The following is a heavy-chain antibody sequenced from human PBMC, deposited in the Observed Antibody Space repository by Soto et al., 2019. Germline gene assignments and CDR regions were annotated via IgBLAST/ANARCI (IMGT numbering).Heavy chain of an antibody. Sequence: PSETLSLTCAVSGGSISGGGFSWSWIRQPPGKGLEWIGYILHTGGTQYNPSLKRRVSMSVDKSKNQFSLHLTSVTAADTAVYFCARYEYDSSGHDDEHWGQGTLVTVSS. CDR3: ARYEYDSSGHDDEH. D-gene: IGHD3-22*01. J-gene: IGHJ4*02. CDR2: ILHTGGT. CDR1: GGSISGGGFS. V-gene: IGHV4-30-2*01.